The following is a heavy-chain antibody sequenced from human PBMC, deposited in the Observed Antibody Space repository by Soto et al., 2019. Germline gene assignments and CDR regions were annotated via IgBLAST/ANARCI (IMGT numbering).Heavy chain of an antibody. CDR1: GGTFRTSA. V-gene: IGHV1-69*12. D-gene: IGHD3-3*02. CDR2: IMPVFPTA. Sequence: QVQLVQSGAEVKKPGSLVKVSCKTSGGTFRTSAISWVRQAPGQGLEWMGGIMPVFPTADYAQKFQGRVTMTADESTSTAYMELSSLRSEDTAVYYCARDKDRQQLGGNYYYIMDVWGQGTTVTVSS. J-gene: IGHJ6*01. CDR3: ARDKDRQQLGGNYYYIMDV.